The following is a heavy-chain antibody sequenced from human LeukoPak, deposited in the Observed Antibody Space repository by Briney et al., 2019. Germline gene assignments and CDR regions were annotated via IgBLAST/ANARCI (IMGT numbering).Heavy chain of an antibody. CDR2: ISTSGGST. D-gene: IGHD3-10*01. V-gene: IGHV3-23*01. J-gene: IGHJ6*03. CDR1: EFTFSNYG. Sequence: GGSLRLSCAASEFTFSNYGMTWVRQAPGKGLEWVSSISTSGGSTYYADSVKGRFTISRDNSKNTLYLQMNSLRAEDTAVYYCAKMVYYYYYMDVWGKGTTVTVSS. CDR3: AKMVYYYYYMDV.